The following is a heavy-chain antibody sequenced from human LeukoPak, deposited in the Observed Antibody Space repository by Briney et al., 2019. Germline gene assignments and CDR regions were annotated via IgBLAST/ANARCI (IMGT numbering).Heavy chain of an antibody. CDR3: APDLRGSAWSLDD. CDR2: ITGSGGST. Sequence: GGSLRLSCAASGFTFSSNAMSWVRQAPGKGLEWVSYITGSGGSTLYADSVKGRFTISRDNSKNTLYLQVDGLRAEDTAIYYCAPDLRGSAWSLDDWGQETLVTVSS. D-gene: IGHD6-13*01. J-gene: IGHJ4*02. CDR1: GFTFSSNA. V-gene: IGHV3-23*01.